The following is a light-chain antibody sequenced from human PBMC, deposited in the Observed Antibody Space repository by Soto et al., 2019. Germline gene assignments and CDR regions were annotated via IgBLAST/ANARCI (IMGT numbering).Light chain of an antibody. CDR1: ESVSNNY. CDR3: QQYNNWPPWT. V-gene: IGKV3-20*01. J-gene: IGKJ1*01. CDR2: GAS. Sequence: EIVLTQSPGTLSLSPGERATLSCRASESVSNNYLAWYQQKPGQAPRLLIYGASSRATGIPDRFSGSGSGTDFTLTISGLQSDDFAVYFCQQYNNWPPWTFGHGTKV.